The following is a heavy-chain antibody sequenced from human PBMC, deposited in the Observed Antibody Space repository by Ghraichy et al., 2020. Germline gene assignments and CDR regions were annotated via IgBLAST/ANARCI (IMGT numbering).Heavy chain of an antibody. Sequence: GGSLRLSCAASGFPFENYGMSWVRQPPGKGLEWVSAIGGGGTSTYYADSVKGRFTISRDNSKNTLYVQMNSLRAEDTALYYCAKRLRVTSADNYYHYMDVWGKGTTVTGSS. CDR3: AKRLRVTSADNYYHYMDV. J-gene: IGHJ6*03. CDR1: GFPFENYG. D-gene: IGHD3-10*01. V-gene: IGHV3-23*01. CDR2: IGGGGTST.